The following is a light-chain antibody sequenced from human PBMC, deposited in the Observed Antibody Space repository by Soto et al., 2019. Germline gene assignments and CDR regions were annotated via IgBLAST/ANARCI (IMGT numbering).Light chain of an antibody. Sequence: QSVLTQPPSVSGSPGQWVTISCTGSSSNIGAGYDVHWYQQLPGTAPKLLIYGNSNRPSGVPDRFSGSKSGTASSLAITGLPAEDAADYYCPYSGSSLILCVFGGGTKLTVL. CDR1: SSNIGAGYD. V-gene: IGLV1-40*01. CDR2: GNS. J-gene: IGLJ3*02. CDR3: PYSGSSLILCV.